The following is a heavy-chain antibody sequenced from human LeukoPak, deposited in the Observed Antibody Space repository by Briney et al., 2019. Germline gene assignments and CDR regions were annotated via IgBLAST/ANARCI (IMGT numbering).Heavy chain of an antibody. J-gene: IGHJ4*02. V-gene: IGHV3-74*01. CDR1: GFTFSNYW. Sequence: PGGSLRLSCAASGFTFSNYWMHWVRQVPGKGLVWVSRINDDGSGTFYADSVKGRFTISRDNAKNSLYLQMNSLRAEDTAVYYCARDGQWLMGFDYWGQGTLVTVSS. D-gene: IGHD3-22*01. CDR2: INDDGSGT. CDR3: ARDGQWLMGFDY.